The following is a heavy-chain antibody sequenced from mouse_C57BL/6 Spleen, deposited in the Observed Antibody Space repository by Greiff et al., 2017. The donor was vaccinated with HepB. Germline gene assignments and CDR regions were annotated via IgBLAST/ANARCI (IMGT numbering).Heavy chain of an antibody. CDR3: ARMARTIN. Sequence: DVQLVESGGGLVQPGGSLKLSCAASGFTFSSYGMSWVRQTPDKRLELVATINSNSGSTYYPDSVKGRFTISRDNAKNTLYLQMSSLKSEDTAMYYCARMARTINWGQGTTLIVSS. V-gene: IGHV5-6-3*01. CDR1: GFTFSSYG. CDR2: INSNSGST. J-gene: IGHJ2*01.